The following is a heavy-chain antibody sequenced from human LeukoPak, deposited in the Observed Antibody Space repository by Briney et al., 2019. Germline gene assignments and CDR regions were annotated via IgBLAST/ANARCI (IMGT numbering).Heavy chain of an antibody. CDR1: GFTFSNYN. V-gene: IGHV3-21*01. J-gene: IGHJ3*01. CDR3: ARDLSKAQFDF. Sequence: GGSLRLSCAASGFTFSNYNMDWVRQAPGKGLEWVAFITTTSSDRYYADSVKGRFTISRDNARNSLYLQMNSLRAEDTAVYYCARDLSKAQFDFWGQGTMVTVSS. D-gene: IGHD2/OR15-2a*01. CDR2: ITTTSSDR.